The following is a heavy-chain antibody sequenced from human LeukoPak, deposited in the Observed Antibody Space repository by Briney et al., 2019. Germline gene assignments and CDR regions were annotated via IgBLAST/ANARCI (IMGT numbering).Heavy chain of an antibody. Sequence: PSETLSLTCAVYGGSFSSYYWSWIRQPPGKGLEWIGYIYYSGSTNYNPSLKSRVTISVDTSKNQFSLKLSSVTAADTAVYYCARVTVIDPYYYYGMDVWGQGTTVAVSS. V-gene: IGHV4-59*01. CDR2: IYYSGST. D-gene: IGHD4-17*01. J-gene: IGHJ6*02. CDR1: GGSFSSYY. CDR3: ARVTVIDPYYYYGMDV.